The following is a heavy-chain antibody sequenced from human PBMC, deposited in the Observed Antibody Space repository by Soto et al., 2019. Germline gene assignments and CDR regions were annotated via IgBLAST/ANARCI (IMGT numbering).Heavy chain of an antibody. D-gene: IGHD3-16*01. J-gene: IGHJ4*02. CDR2: IWSASNI. CDR1: GFTFSSYS. CDR3: VRAYSFGFDY. Sequence: EVQLVESGGGLAQPGGSLRLSCAASGFTFSSYSVNWVRQAPGKGLEWVSNIWSASNINYADYVKSRFTVSRDNAKNSMSLQMNGLRDEDTSVYYCVRAYSFGFDYWGQGILVTVPS. V-gene: IGHV3-48*02.